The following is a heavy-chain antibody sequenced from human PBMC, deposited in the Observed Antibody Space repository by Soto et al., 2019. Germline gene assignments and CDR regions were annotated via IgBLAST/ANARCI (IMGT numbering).Heavy chain of an antibody. V-gene: IGHV3-11*01. J-gene: IGHJ3*02. CDR2: ISSSGSTI. CDR1: GFTFSDYY. Sequence: GGSLRLSCAASGFTFSDYYMSWIRQAPGKELEWVSYISSSGSTIYYADSVKGRFTISRDNAKNSLYLQMNSLRAEDTAVYYCARDIRFLEWSTSDAFDIWGQGTMVTVSS. D-gene: IGHD3-3*01. CDR3: ARDIRFLEWSTSDAFDI.